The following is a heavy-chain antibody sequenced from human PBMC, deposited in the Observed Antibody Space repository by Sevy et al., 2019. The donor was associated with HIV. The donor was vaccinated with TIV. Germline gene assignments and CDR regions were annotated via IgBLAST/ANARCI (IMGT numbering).Heavy chain of an antibody. D-gene: IGHD3-10*01. J-gene: IGHJ4*02. CDR1: GYTFTSYD. V-gene: IGHV1-8*01. Sequence: ASVKVSCKASGYTFTSYDINWVRQATGQGLEWMGWMNPNSGNTGYAQKFQGRVTMTRNTSIRTDYMELSSRGSEDTALYYWAGDFCVSGSYYVYWGQGTLVTVSS. CDR2: MNPNSGNT. CDR3: AGDFCVSGSYYVY.